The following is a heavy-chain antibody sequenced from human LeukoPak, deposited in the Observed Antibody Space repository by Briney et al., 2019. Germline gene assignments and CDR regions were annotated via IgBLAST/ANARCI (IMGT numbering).Heavy chain of an antibody. CDR1: GGSFSGYY. J-gene: IGHJ5*02. CDR2: INHSGST. D-gene: IGHD6-19*01. Sequence: SQTLSLTCAVDGGSFSGYYWSRIRQPPGNRLNWIGEINHSGSTNYNPSLKSRVTISVDTSKNQFSLKLSSVTAADTAVYYCARGRRIAVALRYNWFDPWGQGTLVTVSS. V-gene: IGHV4-34*01. CDR3: ARGRRIAVALRYNWFDP.